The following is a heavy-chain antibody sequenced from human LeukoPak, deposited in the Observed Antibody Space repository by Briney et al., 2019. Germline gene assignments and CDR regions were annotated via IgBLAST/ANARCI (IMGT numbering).Heavy chain of an antibody. CDR2: INPNSVGT. Sequence: ASVKVSCKASGYTFTGYYMHWVRQAPGQGLEWMGWINPNSVGTNYAQKFQGRVTMTRDTSISTAYMELSRLRSDDTAVYYCARDDSSGFAAFDIWGQGTMVTVSS. D-gene: IGHD3-22*01. V-gene: IGHV1-2*02. CDR3: ARDDSSGFAAFDI. J-gene: IGHJ3*02. CDR1: GYTFTGYY.